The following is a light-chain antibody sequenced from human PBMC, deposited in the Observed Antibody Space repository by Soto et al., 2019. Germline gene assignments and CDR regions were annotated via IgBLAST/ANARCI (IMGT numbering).Light chain of an antibody. V-gene: IGKV3-15*01. CDR2: GAS. CDR3: QQYFEWPPMT. CDR1: ETVATN. Sequence: VMTHSPATLSVSPGERATLSCWASETVATNLAWYQQKPGQAPRLLISGASTRAAGISDRFRGSGSGTEFTLTISSLRSEDSAIYYCQQYFEWPPMTFGQGTTVDIK. J-gene: IGKJ1*01.